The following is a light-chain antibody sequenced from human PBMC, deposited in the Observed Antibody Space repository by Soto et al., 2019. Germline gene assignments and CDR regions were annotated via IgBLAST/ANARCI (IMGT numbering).Light chain of an antibody. Sequence: EIVMTQSPATLSVSPGPRPTRSCRASQSISDTLAWYQQKPGQPPRLLIYDASKRATGIPPRFSGSGSTTDFTLTISSLEPEDFAVYYCHQRGNGPPWTFGQGTKVDIK. CDR2: DAS. V-gene: IGKV3-11*01. CDR1: QSISDT. J-gene: IGKJ1*01. CDR3: HQRGNGPPWT.